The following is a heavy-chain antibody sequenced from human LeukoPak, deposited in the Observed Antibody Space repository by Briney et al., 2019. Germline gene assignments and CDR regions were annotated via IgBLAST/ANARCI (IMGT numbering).Heavy chain of an antibody. J-gene: IGHJ4*02. CDR2: IYYSGST. V-gene: IGHV4-30-4*01. D-gene: IGHD2-15*01. CDR3: ARVSSSGDVDY. CDR1: GGSISSGDYY. Sequence: SETLSLTCTVSGGSISSGDYYWSWIRQPPGQGLEWIGYIYYSGSTYYNPSLKSRVTISVDTSKNQFSLKLNSVTAADTAVYYCARVSSSGDVDYWGQGTLVTVSS.